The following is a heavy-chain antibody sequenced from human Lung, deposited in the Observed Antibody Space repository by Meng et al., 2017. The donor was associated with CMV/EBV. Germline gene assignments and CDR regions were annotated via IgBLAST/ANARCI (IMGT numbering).Heavy chain of an antibody. CDR2: ISYDGTHK. Sequence: FTFSSYGMRWVRQAPGKGLDWVALISYDGTHKYYADSVKGRFTILRDNAKNTLSLQMDSLRPDDAAVYFCAKDQSQALGAGRYFDSWGQGTLVTVSS. CDR1: FTFSSYG. CDR3: AKDQSQALGAGRYFDS. V-gene: IGHV3-30*18. J-gene: IGHJ4*02. D-gene: IGHD3-16*01.